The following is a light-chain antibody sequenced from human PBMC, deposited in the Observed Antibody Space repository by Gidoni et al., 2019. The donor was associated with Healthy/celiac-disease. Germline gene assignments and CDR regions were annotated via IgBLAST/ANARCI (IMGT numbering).Light chain of an antibody. CDR2: DAS. V-gene: IGKV1-33*01. CDR3: QQYDNHPFT. Sequence: DIQMTQSPSSLSASVGDRVTITCQASQDISKYLNWYQQKPGKAPKLLIYDASNLETGVPSRFSGSGSGSGTDFTFTISSLQPEDIATYYCQQYDNHPFTFGPGTKVGIK. CDR1: QDISKY. J-gene: IGKJ3*01.